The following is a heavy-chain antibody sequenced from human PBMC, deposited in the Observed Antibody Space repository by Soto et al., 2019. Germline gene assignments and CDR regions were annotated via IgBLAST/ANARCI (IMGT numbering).Heavy chain of an antibody. J-gene: IGHJ4*02. Sequence: XEVLSLFLAVYGGSISSYYWSWIRQPPGKGLEWIGYIYYSGSTNYNPSLKSRVTISVDTSKNQFSLKLSSVTAADTAVYYCARTRRYFDPEETTVFDDWGQGTLVTVSS. CDR2: IYYSGST. D-gene: IGHD3-9*01. CDR3: ARTRRYFDPEETTVFDD. CDR1: GGSISSYY. V-gene: IGHV4-59*01.